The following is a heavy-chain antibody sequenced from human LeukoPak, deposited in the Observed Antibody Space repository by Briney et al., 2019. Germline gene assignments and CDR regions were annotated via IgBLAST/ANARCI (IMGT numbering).Heavy chain of an antibody. Sequence: GGSLRLSCAASGFTFSSYWMHWVRQAPGKGLVWVSHISSDGSTTSYADSVKGRFTIPRDNAKNTLYLQMNSLRAEDTAVYYCAKDPPIFGVVNYFDYWGQGTLVTVSS. V-gene: IGHV3-74*01. CDR1: GFTFSSYW. CDR2: ISSDGSTT. D-gene: IGHD3-3*01. J-gene: IGHJ4*02. CDR3: AKDPPIFGVVNYFDY.